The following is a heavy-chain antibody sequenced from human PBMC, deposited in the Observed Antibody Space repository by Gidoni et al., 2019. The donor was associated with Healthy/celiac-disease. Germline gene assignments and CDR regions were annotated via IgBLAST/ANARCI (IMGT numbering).Heavy chain of an antibody. Sequence: QVQLQQWGAGLLQPSETLSLTCAVYGGSFSDYYWSWIRQPPGKGLEWIGEINHRGSPNYNPSLKSRVTISVDTSKNQFSLKLSSVTAADTAVYYCARVRSGYSGYADYWGQGTLVTVSS. CDR1: GGSFSDYY. D-gene: IGHD5-12*01. J-gene: IGHJ4*02. CDR3: ARVRSGYSGYADY. CDR2: INHRGSP. V-gene: IGHV4-34*01.